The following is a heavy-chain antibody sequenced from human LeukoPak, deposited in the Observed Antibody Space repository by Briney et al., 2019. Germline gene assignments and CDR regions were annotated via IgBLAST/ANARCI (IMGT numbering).Heavy chain of an antibody. CDR1: GGTFSSYA. D-gene: IGHD3-3*01. J-gene: IGHJ4*02. Sequence: ASVKVSCKASGGTFSSYAISWVRQAPGQGLEWMGGIIPIFGTANYAQKFQGRVTITADESTSTAYMELSSPRSEDTAVYYCARHKGYDFWSGYSYYFDYWGQGTLVTVSS. CDR3: ARHKGYDFWSGYSYYFDY. V-gene: IGHV1-69*13. CDR2: IIPIFGTA.